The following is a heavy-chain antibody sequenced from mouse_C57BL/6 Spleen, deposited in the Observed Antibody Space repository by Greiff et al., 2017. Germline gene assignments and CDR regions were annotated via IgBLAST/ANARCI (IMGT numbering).Heavy chain of an antibody. J-gene: IGHJ2*01. CDR1: GFSLTSYG. Sequence: VKLMESGPGLVQPSQSLSITCTVSGFSLTSYGVHWVRQSPGKGLEWLGVIWGGGSTDYNAAFISRLSISKDNSKSQVFFKMNSLQADDTAIYYCARTLYYGFDYWGQGTTLTVSS. V-gene: IGHV2-2*01. CDR2: IWGGGST. D-gene: IGHD2-1*01. CDR3: ARTLYYGFDY.